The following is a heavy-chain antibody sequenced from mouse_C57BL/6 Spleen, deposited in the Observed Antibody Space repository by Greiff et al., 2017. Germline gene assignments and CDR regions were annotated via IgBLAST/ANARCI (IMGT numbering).Heavy chain of an antibody. CDR3: ASLGSSGLDY. D-gene: IGHD3-2*02. V-gene: IGHV1-80*01. CDR2: IYPGDGDT. J-gene: IGHJ2*03. Sequence: VQLQQSGAELVKPGASVKISCKASGYAFSSYWMHWVKQRPGKGLEWIGQIYPGDGDTNYNGKFKGKATLTADKTSSTAYMQLSSLASEDSAVYICASLGSSGLDYGGRGTGITVTS. CDR1: GYAFSSYW.